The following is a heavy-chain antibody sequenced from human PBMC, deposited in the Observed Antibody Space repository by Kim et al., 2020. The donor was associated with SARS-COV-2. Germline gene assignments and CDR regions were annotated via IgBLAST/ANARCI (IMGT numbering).Heavy chain of an antibody. Sequence: SETLSLTCAVYGGSFSGYYWSWIRQPPGKGLEWIGEINHSGSTNYNPSLKSRVTISVDTSKNQFSLKLSSVTAADTADYYCARFKEEVSMIVEVISAVSTYADYWGQGTLVTVSS. CDR1: GGSFSGYY. V-gene: IGHV4-34*01. D-gene: IGHD3-22*01. J-gene: IGHJ4*02. CDR2: INHSGST. CDR3: ARFKEEVSMIVEVISAVSTYADY.